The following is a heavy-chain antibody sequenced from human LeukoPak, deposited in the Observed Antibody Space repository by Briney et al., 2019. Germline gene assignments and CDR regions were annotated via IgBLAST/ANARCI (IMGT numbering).Heavy chain of an antibody. CDR2: INHSGST. D-gene: IGHD6-13*01. J-gene: IGHJ4*02. Sequence: PSETLSLTCAVYGGSFSGYYWSWIRQPPGKGLEWIGEINHSGSTNYNPSLKSRVTISVDTSKNQFSLKLSSVTAADTAVYYCARGDEQQLAPDYWGQGTLVTVSS. CDR1: GGSFSGYY. CDR3: ARGDEQQLAPDY. V-gene: IGHV4-34*01.